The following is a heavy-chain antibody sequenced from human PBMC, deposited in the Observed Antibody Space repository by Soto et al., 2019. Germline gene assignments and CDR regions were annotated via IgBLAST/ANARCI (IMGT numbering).Heavy chain of an antibody. CDR1: GFPFSSRA. V-gene: IGHV3-23*01. CDR3: AEWARYCSGADCRA. D-gene: IGHD2-15*01. J-gene: IGHJ5*02. Sequence: EVQLLESGGGLVQPGGSLRLSCAASGFPFSSRAMSWVRQAPGKGLEWVSAISGSGTITYYADSVKGRFTISRDTSKNTLYQQMNSQRADDTAVYYCAEWARYCSGADCRAWGQGTLVSVSS. CDR2: ISGSGTIT.